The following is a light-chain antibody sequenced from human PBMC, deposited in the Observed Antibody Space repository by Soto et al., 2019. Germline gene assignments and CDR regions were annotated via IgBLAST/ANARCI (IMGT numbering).Light chain of an antibody. V-gene: IGKV3-15*01. CDR2: GAS. CDR3: QQYNKWHRT. CDR1: QSVINN. Sequence: EIVMTQSPATLSVSPGERATLSCWASQSVINNLAWYQQIRGQAPRLLSYGASTRATGIPARFSGSGSGTEFTLTITSLEYEDFAVYYWQQYNKWHRTFGQGTKVEIK. J-gene: IGKJ1*01.